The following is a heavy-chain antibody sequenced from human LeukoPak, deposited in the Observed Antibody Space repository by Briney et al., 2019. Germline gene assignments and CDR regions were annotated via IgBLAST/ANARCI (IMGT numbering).Heavy chain of an antibody. J-gene: IGHJ4*02. Sequence: PGRSLRLSCAASGFTFSSYAMHWVRQAPGKGLEWVAFIRYDGSDKYYANSVKGRFTISRDNSKNTVDLQMNSLRVEDTAVYYCAKARYCSGGNCYSFDYWGQGTLVTVSS. V-gene: IGHV3-30*02. CDR2: IRYDGSDK. CDR3: AKARYCSGGNCYSFDY. D-gene: IGHD2-15*01. CDR1: GFTFSSYA.